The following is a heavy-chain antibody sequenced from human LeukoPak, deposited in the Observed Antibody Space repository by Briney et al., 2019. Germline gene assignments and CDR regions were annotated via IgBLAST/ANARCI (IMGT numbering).Heavy chain of an antibody. Sequence: GGSLRLSCAAYGFTFSSYAMSWVRQGPGKGLEWVSAISGSGGSTYYADSVKGRFTISRDNSKNTLYLQMNSLRAEDTAVYYCAKGPFYDILTGSAKPGMDVWGQGTTVTVSS. CDR3: AKGPFYDILTGSAKPGMDV. CDR1: GFTFSSYA. D-gene: IGHD3-9*01. J-gene: IGHJ6*02. V-gene: IGHV3-23*01. CDR2: ISGSGGST.